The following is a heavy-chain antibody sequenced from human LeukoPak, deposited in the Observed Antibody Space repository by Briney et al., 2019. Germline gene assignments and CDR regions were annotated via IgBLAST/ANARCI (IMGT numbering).Heavy chain of an antibody. J-gene: IGHJ4*02. V-gene: IGHV3-11*04. CDR3: ARDTSFRGYSGYAKYYFDY. D-gene: IGHD5-12*01. Sequence: GGSLRLSCAASGFTFSDYYMSWIRQAPGKGLEWVSYISSSGSIIYYADSVKGRFTISRDNAKSSLYLQMNSLRAEDTAVYYCARDTSFRGYSGYAKYYFDYWGQGTLVTVSS. CDR2: ISSSGSII. CDR1: GFTFSDYY.